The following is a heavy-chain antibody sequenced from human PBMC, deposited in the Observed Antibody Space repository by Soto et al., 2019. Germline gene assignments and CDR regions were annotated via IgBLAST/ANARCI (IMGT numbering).Heavy chain of an antibody. CDR2: IYYSGHT. D-gene: IGHD2-15*01. CDR1: GASHNTSTYL. J-gene: IGHJ5*02. CDR3: ARTYWSGGGGRPFDP. Sequence: SETLSLTCAISGASHNTSTYLWSWIRQPPGKGLEWIGYIYYSGHTYYNPSLKSRLTISVDTSKNHFSLRLSSVTAADTAVFYWARTYWSGGGGRPFDPWGQGALVTVS. V-gene: IGHV4-30-4*08.